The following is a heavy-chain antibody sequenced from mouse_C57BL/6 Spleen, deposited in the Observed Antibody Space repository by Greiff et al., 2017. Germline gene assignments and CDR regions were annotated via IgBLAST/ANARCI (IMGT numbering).Heavy chain of an antibody. CDR3: TRGRGNYDAMDY. J-gene: IGHJ4*01. D-gene: IGHD2-1*01. V-gene: IGHV5-9-1*02. CDR2: ISSGGDYI. CDR1: GFTFSSYA. Sequence: EVKLMESGEGLVKPGGSLKLSCAASGFTFSSYAMSWVRQTPEKRLEWVAYISSGGDYIYYADTVKGRFTISRDNARNTLYLQMSSLKSEDTAMYYCTRGRGNYDAMDYWGQGTSVTVSS.